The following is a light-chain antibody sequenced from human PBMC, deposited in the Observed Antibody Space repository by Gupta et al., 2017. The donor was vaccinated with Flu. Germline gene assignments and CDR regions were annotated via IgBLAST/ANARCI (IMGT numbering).Light chain of an antibody. CDR3: VAWDDNLSGQV. J-gene: IGLJ3*02. CDR2: RNN. V-gene: IGLV1-47*01. Sequence: QSVLTQPPSASGTPGQRVTISCSGSSSNIGTYYVYWYQHLPGTAPKVLIYRNNQRPSGVPDRFSGSKSGTSASRVISGLRSEDEGEYYGVAWDDNLSGQVFGGGTKLTVL. CDR1: SSNIGTYY.